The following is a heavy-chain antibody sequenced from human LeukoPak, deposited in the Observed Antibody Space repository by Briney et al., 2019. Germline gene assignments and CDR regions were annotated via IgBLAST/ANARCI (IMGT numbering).Heavy chain of an antibody. J-gene: IGHJ4*02. V-gene: IGHV3-30-3*01. D-gene: IGHD3-22*01. CDR1: GFTFSSYA. CDR2: ISYDGSNK. CDR3: ARGAHDYYYDSSGWVDY. Sequence: GGSLRLSCAASGFTFSSYAMHWVRQAPGKGLEWVAVISYDGSNKYYADSVKGRFTISRDNSKNTLYLQMNSLRAEDTAVYYCARGAHDYYYDSSGWVDYWGQGTLVTVSS.